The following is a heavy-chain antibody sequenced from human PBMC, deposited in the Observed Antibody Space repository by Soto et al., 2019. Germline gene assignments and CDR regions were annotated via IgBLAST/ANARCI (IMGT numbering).Heavy chain of an antibody. J-gene: IGHJ6*02. V-gene: IGHV3-21*01. CDR2: ISSSSSYI. CDR3: ARDRRGVNYYYGMDV. Sequence: EVQLVESGGGLVKPGGSLRLSCAASGFTFSSYSMNLVRQAPGKGLEWVSSISSSSSYIYYADSVKGRFTISRDNAKNSLYLQMNSLRAEDTAVYYCARDRRGVNYYYGMDVWGQGTTVTVSS. CDR1: GFTFSSYS. D-gene: IGHD2-21*01.